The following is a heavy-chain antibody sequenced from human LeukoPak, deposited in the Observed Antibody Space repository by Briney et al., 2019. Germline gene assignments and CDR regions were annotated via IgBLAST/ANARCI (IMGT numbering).Heavy chain of an antibody. Sequence: DSVRGRFTVSRDNAKNSVYQQMKSLRVEDTAVYYCATQLYCSGNSCLTRNFDYWGQGTLVTVSS. J-gene: IGHJ4*02. CDR3: ATQLYCSGNSCLTRNFDY. V-gene: IGHV3-7*01. D-gene: IGHD2-15*01.